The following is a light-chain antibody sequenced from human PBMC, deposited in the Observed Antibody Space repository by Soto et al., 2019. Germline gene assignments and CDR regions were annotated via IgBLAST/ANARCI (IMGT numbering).Light chain of an antibody. CDR1: SSDVGGYNY. V-gene: IGLV2-14*01. J-gene: IGLJ1*01. CDR2: EVT. Sequence: QSVLTQPASVSGSPGQSITISCTGTSSDVGGYNYVSWYQQHPGKAPKLMISEVTNRPSGVSNRFSGSKSGNTASLTISGLQTEDEADYYCSSYSSNTTLYVFGTGTKVTV. CDR3: SSYSSNTTLYV.